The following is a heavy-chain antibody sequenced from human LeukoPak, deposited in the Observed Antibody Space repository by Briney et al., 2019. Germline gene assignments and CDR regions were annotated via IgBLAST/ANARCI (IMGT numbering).Heavy chain of an antibody. D-gene: IGHD3-22*01. Sequence: SETLSLTCIVSGGSIISYYWSWIRQPPGKGLEWIGYIQYSGSTNYNPTLKSRVTISVDTSKNQFSLKLSSVTAADTDVYYCARDLPYYDSSGYSLIDAFDIWGQGTMATVSS. CDR3: ARDLPYYDSSGYSLIDAFDI. J-gene: IGHJ3*02. CDR2: IQYSGST. CDR1: GGSIISYY. V-gene: IGHV4-59*01.